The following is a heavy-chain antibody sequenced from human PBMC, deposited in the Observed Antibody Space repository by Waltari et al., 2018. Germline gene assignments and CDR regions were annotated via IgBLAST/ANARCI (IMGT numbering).Heavy chain of an antibody. CDR2: IIPILGIA. Sequence: QVQLVQSGAEVKKPGSSVKVSCKASGGTFSSYTISWVRQAPGQGLEWMGRIIPILGIANYAQKFQGRVTITADKSTSTAYTELSSLRSEDTAVYYCARDVPPDSSSSIRVGGYYYYGMDVWGQGTTVTVSS. CDR3: ARDVPPDSSSSIRVGGYYYYGMDV. J-gene: IGHJ6*02. V-gene: IGHV1-69*04. D-gene: IGHD6-6*01. CDR1: GGTFSSYT.